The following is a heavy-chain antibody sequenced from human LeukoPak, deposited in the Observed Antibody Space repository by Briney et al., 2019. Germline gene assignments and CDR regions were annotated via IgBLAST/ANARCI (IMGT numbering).Heavy chain of an antibody. D-gene: IGHD3-16*01. J-gene: IGHJ6*03. CDR1: GFTFGSYW. V-gene: IGHV3-7*01. CDR2: IQQYGSEK. Sequence: GGSLRLSCAVSGFTFGSYWMAWVRQAPGKGLEWVANIQQYGSEKYYADSVGGRFTISRDNAKQSLLLQINSLREEDTGVYYCARDYDHYMDVWGKGTTVIV. CDR3: ARDYDHYMDV.